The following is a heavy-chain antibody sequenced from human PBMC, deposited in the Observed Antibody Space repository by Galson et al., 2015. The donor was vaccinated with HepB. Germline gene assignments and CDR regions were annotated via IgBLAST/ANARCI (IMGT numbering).Heavy chain of an antibody. D-gene: IGHD3-10*01. CDR3: AREPYGSGSADHWFDP. V-gene: IGHV6-1*01. Sequence: CAISGDSVSSNTAAWSWVRQSPSRGLEWLGRTYYKSKWNNDYAVSVKSRIAINPDTSKNQFSLQLNSVTPEDTAVHYCAREPYGSGSADHWFDPWGQGILVTVSS. CDR2: TYYKSKWNN. CDR1: GDSVSSNTAA. J-gene: IGHJ5*02.